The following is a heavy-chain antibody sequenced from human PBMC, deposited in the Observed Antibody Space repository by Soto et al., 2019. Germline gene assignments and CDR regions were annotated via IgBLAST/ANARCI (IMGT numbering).Heavy chain of an antibody. CDR3: GRGPSPRAPAGGTPYYYAMDV. CDR2: MNPINGAT. D-gene: IGHD6-13*01. CDR1: VYGFTSYD. Sequence: XSVKVSCKASVYGFTSYDINWVRQASGQGLEWVGWMNPINGATGSARRLQGRVSMARNTATGTAYLELTSLRSDDTGVYYCGRGPSPRAPAGGTPYYYAMDVWGQGTTVTVSS. J-gene: IGHJ6*02. V-gene: IGHV1-8*02.